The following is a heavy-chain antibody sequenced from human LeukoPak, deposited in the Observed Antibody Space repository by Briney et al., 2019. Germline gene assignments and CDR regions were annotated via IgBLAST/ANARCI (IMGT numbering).Heavy chain of an antibody. CDR1: GYTFTSYG. V-gene: IGHV1-69*13. CDR2: IIPIFGTA. D-gene: IGHD2-2*01. J-gene: IGHJ5*02. Sequence: SVKVSCKASGYTFTSYGISWVRQAPGQGLEWMGGIIPIFGTANYAQKFQGRVTITADESTSTAYMELSSLRSEDTAVYYCARGARHRYCSSSSCYRGWLDPWGQGTPVTVSS. CDR3: ARGARHRYCSSSSCYRGWLDP.